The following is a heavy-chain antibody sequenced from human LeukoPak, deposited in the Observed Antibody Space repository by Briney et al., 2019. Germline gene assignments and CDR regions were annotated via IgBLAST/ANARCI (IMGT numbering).Heavy chain of an antibody. CDR2: INPSGGST. J-gene: IGHJ5*02. CDR3: ARDNPQTYYYDSSGYYYET. CDR1: GYTFTGYY. Sequence: ASVKVSCKASGYTFTGYYMHWVRQAPGQGLEWMGIINPSGGSTSYAQKFQGRVTMTRDTSTSTVYMELSSLRSEDTAVYYCARDNPQTYYYDSSGYYYETWGQGTLVTVSS. D-gene: IGHD3-22*01. V-gene: IGHV1-46*01.